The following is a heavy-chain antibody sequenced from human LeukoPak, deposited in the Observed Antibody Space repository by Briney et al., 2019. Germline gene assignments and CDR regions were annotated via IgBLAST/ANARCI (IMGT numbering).Heavy chain of an antibody. CDR1: GFTFSSYA. CDR2: ISYDGSNK. V-gene: IGHV3-30*04. J-gene: IGHJ4*02. Sequence: PGGSLRLSCAASGFTFSSYAMHWVRQAPGKGLEWVAVISYDGSNKYYADSVKGRFTISRDNSKNTLYLQMNSLRAEDTAVYYRARDPDSSGWSQYYFDYWGQGTLVTVSS. CDR3: ARDPDSSGWSQYYFDY. D-gene: IGHD6-19*01.